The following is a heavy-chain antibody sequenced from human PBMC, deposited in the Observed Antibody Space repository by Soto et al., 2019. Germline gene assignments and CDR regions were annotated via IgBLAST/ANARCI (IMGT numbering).Heavy chain of an antibody. J-gene: IGHJ3*02. D-gene: IGHD3-22*01. CDR3: AGDAPHLYDRNGYHGRAFDI. V-gene: IGHV4-59*01. CDR1: DGSIISFY. Sequence: QVQLQESGPGLVKPWETLSLTFTVSDGSIISFYWSWIRQSPGKGPEWIGNIYDNGSTTYNPSLKSRVIISIDTSKKHFSLKLRSVTAADTAVYYCAGDAPHLYDRNGYHGRAFDIWGQGTMVTVSS. CDR2: IYDNGST.